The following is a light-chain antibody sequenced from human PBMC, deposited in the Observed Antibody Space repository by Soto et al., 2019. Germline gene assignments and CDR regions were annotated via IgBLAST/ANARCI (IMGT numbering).Light chain of an antibody. CDR1: SSDVGAYNF. J-gene: IGLJ1*01. Sequence: QSALTQPASVPGSPGQSITISCTGTSSDVGAYNFVSWHQQYPGKAPKLMIYNVYDRPSGISYRFSGSKSGNTASLTISGLQGEDEADYYCSAYTVSRTYVFGTGTKLTVL. V-gene: IGLV2-14*03. CDR2: NVY. CDR3: SAYTVSRTYV.